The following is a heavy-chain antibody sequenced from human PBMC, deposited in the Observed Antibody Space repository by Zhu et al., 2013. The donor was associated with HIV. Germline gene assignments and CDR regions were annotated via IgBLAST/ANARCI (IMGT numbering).Heavy chain of an antibody. D-gene: IGHD6-6*01. CDR3: ARGSFEYSSSRTYYYYGMDV. J-gene: IGHJ6*02. Sequence: QVQLVQSGAEVKKPGSSVKVSCKASGGTFSSYAISWVRQAPGQGLEWMGGIIPIFGTANYAQKFQGRVTITADESTSTAYMELSSLRSEDTAVYYCARGSFEYSSSRTYYYYGMDVWGQGTTVTVSS. V-gene: IGHV1-69*01. CDR1: GGTFSSYA. CDR2: IIPIFGTA.